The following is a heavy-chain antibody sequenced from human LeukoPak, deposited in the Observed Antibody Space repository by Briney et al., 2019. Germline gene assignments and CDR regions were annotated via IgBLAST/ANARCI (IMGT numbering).Heavy chain of an antibody. V-gene: IGHV3-23*01. CDR1: GFTFSSYA. CDR2: ISGSGGGT. Sequence: GGSLRLSCAASGFTFSSYALSWVRQAPGKGLEWVSAISGSGGGTYYADSVKGRFTISRDNSKITLYLQMNSLRNDDTALYYCARDTEGYIYGYYYYGMDVWGQGTTVTVSS. J-gene: IGHJ6*02. CDR3: ARDTEGYIYGYYYYGMDV. D-gene: IGHD5-18*01.